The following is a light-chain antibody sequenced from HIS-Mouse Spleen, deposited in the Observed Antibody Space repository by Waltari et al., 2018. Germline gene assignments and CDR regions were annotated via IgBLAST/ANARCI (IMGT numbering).Light chain of an antibody. V-gene: IGLV2-23*01. J-gene: IGLJ3*02. CDR3: CSYAGSSTLV. CDR2: EGS. Sequence: QSSLTQPSSVSGSPGQANTILRPGTHRDVWGYNLVFWYQQHPGKAPKLMIYEGSKRPSGVSNRFSGSKSGNTASLTISGLQAEDEADYYCCSYAGSSTLVFGGGTKLTVL. CDR1: HRDVWGYNL.